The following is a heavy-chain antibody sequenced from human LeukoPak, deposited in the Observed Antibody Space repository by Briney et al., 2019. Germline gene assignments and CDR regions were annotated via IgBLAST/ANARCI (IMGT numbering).Heavy chain of an antibody. J-gene: IGHJ4*02. CDR3: ARLEARNYYYEGLDY. D-gene: IGHD3-22*01. CDR1: GFTFSTYA. Sequence: GGSLRLSCAASGFTFSTYAMSWVRQAPGKGLEWVALISYNGGRKDYADSVKGRFTIDRDNSKNTVYLQMNSLRPDDTAIYFCARLEARNYYYEGLDYWGQGNLVTVSS. V-gene: IGHV3-30*04. CDR2: ISYNGGRK.